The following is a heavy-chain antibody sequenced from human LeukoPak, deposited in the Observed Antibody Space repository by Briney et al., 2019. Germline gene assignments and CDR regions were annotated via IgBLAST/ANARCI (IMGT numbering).Heavy chain of an antibody. CDR2: IYYSGST. CDR1: GGSISSYY. Sequence: SETLSLTCTVSGGSISSYYWSWIRQPPGKGLEWIGYIYYSGSTNYNPSLKSRVTISVDTSKNQFSLKLSSVTAADTAVYYCASLSDYVWGSYRYLGGYWGQGTLVTVSS. J-gene: IGHJ4*02. D-gene: IGHD3-16*02. CDR3: ASLSDYVWGSYRYLGGY. V-gene: IGHV4-59*01.